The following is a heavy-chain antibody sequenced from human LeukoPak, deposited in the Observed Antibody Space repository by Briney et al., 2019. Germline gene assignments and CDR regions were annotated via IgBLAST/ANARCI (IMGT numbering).Heavy chain of an antibody. CDR3: ARPLGGSYWDY. CDR1: GFTVSTNY. CDR2: IYSGGST. Sequence: GGSLRLSCAASGFTVSTNYMSWVRQAPGKGLEWVSVIYSGGSTFYADSVKGRFTISRDNSKNTLFLQMNSLRAEDTAVYYCARPLGGSYWDYWGQGTLVTVSS. D-gene: IGHD1-26*01. V-gene: IGHV3-53*01. J-gene: IGHJ4*02.